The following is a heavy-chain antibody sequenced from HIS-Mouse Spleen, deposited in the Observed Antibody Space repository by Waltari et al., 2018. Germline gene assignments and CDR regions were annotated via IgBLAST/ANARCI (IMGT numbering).Heavy chain of an antibody. V-gene: IGHV4-31*03. CDR2: IYYSGST. CDR3: ARSPYYDFWSGYSDNWFDP. Sequence: QVQLQESGPGLVKPSQTLSLSCTVSGGSISGGGYYLSWISQHPGKGLEWIGYIYYSGSTYYNPSLKSRVTISVDTSKNQFSLKLSSVTAADTAVYYCARSPYYDFWSGYSDNWFDPWGQGTLVTVSS. CDR1: GGSISGGGYY. D-gene: IGHD3-3*01. J-gene: IGHJ5*02.